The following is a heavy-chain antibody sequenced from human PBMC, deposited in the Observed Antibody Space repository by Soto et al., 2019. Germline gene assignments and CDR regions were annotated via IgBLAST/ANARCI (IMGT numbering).Heavy chain of an antibody. CDR3: ARGRTAIATRWFDS. V-gene: IGHV4-34*01. J-gene: IGHJ5*01. CDR1: GGSFRDSY. D-gene: IGHD1-1*01. Sequence: PXGTLDLRCAVFGGSFRDSYGSWIRQSPEKGLEWIGEITNSGSTYYNPSLKSRVTISGDTSKNQFSLEVRSVTAADTAVYFCARGRTAIATRWFDSWGQGTLVTVSS. CDR2: ITNSGST.